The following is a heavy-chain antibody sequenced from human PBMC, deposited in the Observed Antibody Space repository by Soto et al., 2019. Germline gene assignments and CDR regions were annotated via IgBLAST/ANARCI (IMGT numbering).Heavy chain of an antibody. V-gene: IGHV3-23*01. CDR2: ISGSGGST. D-gene: IGHD3-16*02. CDR3: AKDREITVGGVISTTGDY. J-gene: IGHJ4*02. Sequence: EVQLLESGGGLVQPGGSLRLSCAASGFTFSSYAMSWVRQAPGKGLEWVSAISGSGGSTYYADSVKGRFTISRDNSKNTLYLQMNSLRAEDTAVYYCAKDREITVGGVISTTGDYWGQGTLVTVSS. CDR1: GFTFSSYA.